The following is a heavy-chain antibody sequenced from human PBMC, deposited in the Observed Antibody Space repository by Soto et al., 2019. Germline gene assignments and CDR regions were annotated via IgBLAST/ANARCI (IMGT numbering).Heavy chain of an antibody. D-gene: IGHD3-22*01. J-gene: IGHJ4*02. CDR1: GDTFRTYG. CDR3: AREHTSGYYFDF. V-gene: IGHV1-69*11. Sequence: QVQLVQSGTEVKKPGSSVRVSCKATGDTFRTYGCSWVRQAPGQGLGWRGGMTPMQGRANFAPEFKDRVRITADESTSTVYMELSSLRSEDTSVFFCAREHTSGYYFDFWGQGTLVTVTS. CDR2: MTPMQGRA.